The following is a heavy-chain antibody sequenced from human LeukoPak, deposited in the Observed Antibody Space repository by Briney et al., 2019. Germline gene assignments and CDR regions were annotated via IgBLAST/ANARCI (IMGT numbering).Heavy chain of an antibody. D-gene: IGHD3-22*01. CDR3: ASQANYYDSSGYFHH. V-gene: IGHV4-31*03. CDR2: MYYSGIT. J-gene: IGHJ1*01. CDR1: GDSINSGGSY. Sequence: SETLFLTCTVSGDSINSGGSYWSWIRQYPGKGLEWIEYMYYSGITYYNPSPRSRVTISSDTPKNQFSLKLSSVTAADTAVYYCASQANYYDSSGYFHHWGQGTLVTVSS.